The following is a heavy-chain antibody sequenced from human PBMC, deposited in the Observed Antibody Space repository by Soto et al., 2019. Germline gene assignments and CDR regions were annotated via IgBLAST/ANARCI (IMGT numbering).Heavy chain of an antibody. CDR1: VFTFSSYG. D-gene: IGHD6-19*01. V-gene: IGHV3-33*01. J-gene: IGHJ3*02. Sequence: GGSLRLSCAASVFTFSSYGMHWVRQAPGKGLEWVAVIWYDGSNKYYADSVKGRFTISRDNSKNTLYLQMNSLRAEDTAVYYCARVQIPIAVGDAFDIWGQGTMVTVSS. CDR2: IWYDGSNK. CDR3: ARVQIPIAVGDAFDI.